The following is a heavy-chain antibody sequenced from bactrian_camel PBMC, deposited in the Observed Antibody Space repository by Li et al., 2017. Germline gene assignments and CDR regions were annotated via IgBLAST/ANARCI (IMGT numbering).Heavy chain of an antibody. CDR1: RYRVYYRSD. CDR3: AEGDLLCKGIHELAH. D-gene: IGHD2*01. J-gene: IGHJ4*01. Sequence: HVQLVESGGGSVQAGGSLRLSCVASRYRVYYRSDMRWHRQAPGKEREFVSGVYSDGSTSYADSVKGRFTITKDNAKNTWYLQMNSLKPEDTGVYYCAEGDLLCKGIHELAHWGQGTQVTVS. V-gene: IGHV3S53*01. CDR2: VYSDGST.